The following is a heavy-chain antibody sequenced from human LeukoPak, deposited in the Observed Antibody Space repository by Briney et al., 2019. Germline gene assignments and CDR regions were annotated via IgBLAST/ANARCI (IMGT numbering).Heavy chain of an antibody. Sequence: PGGSLRLSCAASGVTFSSYSMSWVRQAAGKGLEWVSSISPSGSTTYYADSVKGRFTISRDNSKNTLYLQMNSVRAEDSAVYFCARDQGYSHHAFDIWGQGTLVTVSS. V-gene: IGHV3-23*01. CDR3: ARDQGYSHHAFDI. CDR1: GVTFSSYS. J-gene: IGHJ3*02. D-gene: IGHD5-18*01. CDR2: ISPSGSTT.